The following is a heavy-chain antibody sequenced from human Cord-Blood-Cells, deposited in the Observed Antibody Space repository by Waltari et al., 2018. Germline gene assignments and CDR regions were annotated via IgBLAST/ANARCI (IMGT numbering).Heavy chain of an antibody. J-gene: IGHJ4*02. CDR2: ISGSGGST. CDR3: AKDPLFSQLLFDY. D-gene: IGHD2-2*01. CDR1: GCTFSSYA. V-gene: IGHV3-23*01. Sequence: EVQLLESGGGLVQHGGSLRLSGAASGCTFSSYALSWGRQAPGKGVEWVAAISGSGGSTYYADSVKGLFTISRDNSKNTLYLQMNSLRAEDTAVYYCAKDPLFSQLLFDYWGQGTLVTVSS.